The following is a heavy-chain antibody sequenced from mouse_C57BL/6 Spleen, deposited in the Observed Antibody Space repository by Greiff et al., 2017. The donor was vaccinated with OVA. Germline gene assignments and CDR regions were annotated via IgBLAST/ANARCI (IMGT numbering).Heavy chain of an antibody. D-gene: IGHD1-1*01. CDR3: ARPHYYGSSPFAY. Sequence: LVEPGASVKISCKASGYSFTDYNMNWVKQSNGKSLEWIGVINPNYGTTSYNQKFKGKATLTVDQSSSTAYMQLNSLTSEDSAVYYCARPHYYGSSPFAYWGQGTLVTVSA. J-gene: IGHJ3*01. CDR2: INPNYGTT. CDR1: GYSFTDYN. V-gene: IGHV1-39*01.